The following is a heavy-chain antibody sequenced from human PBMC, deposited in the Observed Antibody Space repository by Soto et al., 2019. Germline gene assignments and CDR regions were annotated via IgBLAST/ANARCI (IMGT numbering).Heavy chain of an antibody. CDR3: AKDVRAAARLVHWFDP. J-gene: IGHJ5*02. D-gene: IGHD6-6*01. CDR2: ISYDGSNK. CDR1: GFTFSSYG. Sequence: PGGSLRLSCAASGFTFSSYGMHWVRQAPGKGLEWVAVISYDGSNKYYADSVKGRFTISRDNSKNTLYLQMNSLRAEDTAVYYCAKDVRAAARLVHWFDPWGQGTLVTVSS. V-gene: IGHV3-30*18.